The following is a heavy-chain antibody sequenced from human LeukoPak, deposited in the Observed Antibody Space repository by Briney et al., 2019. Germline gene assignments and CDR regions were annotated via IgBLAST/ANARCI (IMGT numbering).Heavy chain of an antibody. J-gene: IGHJ4*02. Sequence: SVKVSCKASGGTFSSYAISWVRQAPGQGLEWMGRIIPIFGTANYAQKFQGRVTITTDESTSTANMELSSLRSEDTAVYYCARDYYYDSSGLDYWGQGTLVTVSS. D-gene: IGHD3-22*01. CDR1: GGTFSSYA. V-gene: IGHV1-69*05. CDR2: IIPIFGTA. CDR3: ARDYYYDSSGLDY.